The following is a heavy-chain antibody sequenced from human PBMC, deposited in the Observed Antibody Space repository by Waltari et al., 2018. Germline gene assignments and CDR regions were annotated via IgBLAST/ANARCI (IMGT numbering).Heavy chain of an antibody. D-gene: IGHD6-19*01. V-gene: IGHV3-23*01. CDR2: ISGSGGST. Sequence: EVQLLESGGGLVQPGGSLSLSCAASGFTFSREDMSWGRQAPGKGLEWVSAISGSGGSTYYAYSVKGRFTISRDNSKNTLYLQMNSLRAEDTAVYYCAKEPAVGKQWLVGDYWGQGTLVTVSS. J-gene: IGHJ4*02. CDR1: GFTFSRED. CDR3: AKEPAVGKQWLVGDY.